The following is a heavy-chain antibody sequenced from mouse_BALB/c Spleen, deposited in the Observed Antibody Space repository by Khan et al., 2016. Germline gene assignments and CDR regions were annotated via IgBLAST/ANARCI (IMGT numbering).Heavy chain of an antibody. V-gene: IGHV3-2*02. CDR3: ARSYYRYGRFDY. CDR2: ISYSGST. CDR1: GYSITSDYA. D-gene: IGHD2-14*01. J-gene: IGHJ2*01. Sequence: EVQLQESGPGLVKPSQSLSLTCTVTGYSITSDYAWNWIRQFPGNKLEWMDYISYSGSTSYNPSLKSRISITRDTSKNQFFLQLNSVTTEDTATYYCARSYYRYGRFDYWGQGTTLTVSS.